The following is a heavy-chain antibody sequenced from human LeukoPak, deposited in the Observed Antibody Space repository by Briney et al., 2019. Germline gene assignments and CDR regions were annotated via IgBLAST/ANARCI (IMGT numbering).Heavy chain of an antibody. J-gene: IGHJ4*02. V-gene: IGHV3-33*01. Sequence: GGSLRLSCAASGFTFSSYGMHWVRQAPGKGLEWVAVIWYDGSNKYYADSVKGRFTISRDNSKNTLYLQMNSLRAEDTAVYCCARDHKPYSSGWYYFDYWGQGTLVTVSS. CDR3: ARDHKPYSSGWYYFDY. D-gene: IGHD6-19*01. CDR1: GFTFSSYG. CDR2: IWYDGSNK.